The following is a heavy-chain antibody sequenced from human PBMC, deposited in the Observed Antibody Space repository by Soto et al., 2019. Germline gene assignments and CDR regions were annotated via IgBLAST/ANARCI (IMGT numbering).Heavy chain of an antibody. CDR3: AREGIAAAGKDY. J-gene: IGHJ4*02. V-gene: IGHV1-18*01. Sequence: QVQLVQSGAEVKKPGASVTVSCKASGYTFTSYGISWVRQATGQGLEWMGWISAYNGNTNYAQKLQGRVTMTTDTPTSTADMEMRSRRSGDTAVYYCAREGIAAAGKDYWGQGTLVTVSS. CDR1: GYTFTSYG. D-gene: IGHD6-13*01. CDR2: ISAYNGNT.